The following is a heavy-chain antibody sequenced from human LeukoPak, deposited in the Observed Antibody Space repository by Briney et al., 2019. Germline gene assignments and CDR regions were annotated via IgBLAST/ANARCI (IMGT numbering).Heavy chain of an antibody. Sequence: GESLQISCKGSGYSFTNYCIAWVRQMPGKGLEWMGIIYPGDSDTRYSPSFQGQVAISADQSISTAYLQWSSLKASDTAMYYCARGATYHYGSGTYSDYWGQGTLVTVSS. CDR1: GYSFTNYC. V-gene: IGHV5-51*01. CDR3: ARGATYHYGSGTYSDY. D-gene: IGHD3-10*01. CDR2: IYPGDSDT. J-gene: IGHJ4*02.